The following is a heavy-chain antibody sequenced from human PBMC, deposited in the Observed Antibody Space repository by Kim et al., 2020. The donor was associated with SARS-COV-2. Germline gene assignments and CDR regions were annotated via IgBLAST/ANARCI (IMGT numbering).Heavy chain of an antibody. Sequence: SETLSLTCAVYGGSFSGYYWSWIRQPPGKGLEWIGEINHSGSTNYNPSLKSRVTISVDTSKNQFSLKLSSVTAADTAVYYCARVGYDFWSGYPYGMDVWGQGTTVTVSS. CDR2: INHSGST. V-gene: IGHV4-34*01. D-gene: IGHD3-3*01. CDR1: GGSFSGYY. J-gene: IGHJ6*02. CDR3: ARVGYDFWSGYPYGMDV.